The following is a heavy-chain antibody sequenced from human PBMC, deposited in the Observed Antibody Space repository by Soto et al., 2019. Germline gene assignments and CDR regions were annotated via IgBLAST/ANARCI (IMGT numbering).Heavy chain of an antibody. CDR1: GFTFSSYA. D-gene: IGHD1-20*01. CDR3: ARDRRITGIVAEIDL. V-gene: IGHV3-30-3*01. Sequence: PVGSLRLSCAASGFTFSSYAMHWVRQAPGKGLEWVAVISYDGSNKYYADSVKGRFTISSDKSTNTLFLQMDSLDTEDTGVYYCARDRRITGIVAEIDLWGRGTLVTVSS. J-gene: IGHJ5*02. CDR2: ISYDGSNK.